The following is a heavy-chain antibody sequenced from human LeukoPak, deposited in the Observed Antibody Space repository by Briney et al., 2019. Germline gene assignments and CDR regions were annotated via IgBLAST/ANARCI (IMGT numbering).Heavy chain of an antibody. CDR3: ARVTTYGDYLDY. Sequence: GGSLRLSCAASGFTFSDYYMSWIRQAPGTGLEWVSYISSSSSYTNYADSVKGRFTISRDNAKNSLYLQMNSLRAEDTAVYYCARVTTYGDYLDYWGQGTLVTVSS. J-gene: IGHJ4*02. CDR2: ISSSSSYT. V-gene: IGHV3-11*05. CDR1: GFTFSDYY. D-gene: IGHD4-17*01.